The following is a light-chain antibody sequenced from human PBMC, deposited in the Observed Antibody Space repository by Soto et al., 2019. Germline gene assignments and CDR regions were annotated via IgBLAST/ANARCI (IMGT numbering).Light chain of an antibody. V-gene: IGLV1-40*01. J-gene: IGLJ1*01. CDR3: QSYDSSLSGYV. CDR1: SSNIGAGYD. Sequence: QSVRTQPPSVSRAPGQRVTISCTGSSSNIGAGYDVHWYQQLPGTAPKLLIYGNNNRPSGVPDRFSGSKSGTSASLAITGLQAEDEAYYYCQSYDSSLSGYVFGTGTKLTVL. CDR2: GNN.